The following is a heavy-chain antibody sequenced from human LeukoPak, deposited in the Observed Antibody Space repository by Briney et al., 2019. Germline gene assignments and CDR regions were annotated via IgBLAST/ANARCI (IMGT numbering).Heavy chain of an antibody. CDR3: AKDQGPYHYYGSGSYPSPDY. CDR1: GFTFSSHS. V-gene: IGHV3-48*01. Sequence: GGSLRLSCAASGFTFSSHSMNWVRQAPGKGLEWVSYISSSSATIYYADSVKGRFTISRDNSKNTLYLQMNSLRAEDTAVYYCAKDQGPYHYYGSGSYPSPDYWGQGTLVTVSS. CDR2: ISSSSATI. J-gene: IGHJ4*02. D-gene: IGHD3-10*01.